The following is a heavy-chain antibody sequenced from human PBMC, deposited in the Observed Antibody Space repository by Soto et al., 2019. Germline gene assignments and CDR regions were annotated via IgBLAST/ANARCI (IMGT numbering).Heavy chain of an antibody. Sequence: QLQLQESGPGLVKPSETLSLTCTVSGGSISSSSYYWGWIRQPPGKGLEWIGSIYYSGSTYYNPSLKSRVTISVDTSKNQFSLKLSSVTAADTAVYYCARRLEFAYAWFDPWGQGTLVTVSS. CDR1: GGSISSSSYY. V-gene: IGHV4-39*01. CDR2: IYYSGST. D-gene: IGHD2-8*01. CDR3: ARRLEFAYAWFDP. J-gene: IGHJ5*02.